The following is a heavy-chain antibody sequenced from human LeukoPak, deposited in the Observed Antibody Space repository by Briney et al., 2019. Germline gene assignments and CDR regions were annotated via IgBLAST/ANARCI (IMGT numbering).Heavy chain of an antibody. Sequence: ASVKVSCKASGYSFTSSGIIWVRQAPGQGLEWMGWINTYNGNTNYAQKVQGRVIMTTDTSTSTVYMELRSLRSDDTAVYYCARDYDMRFDPWGRGTLVTVSS. CDR1: GYSFTSSG. J-gene: IGHJ5*02. CDR2: INTYNGNT. V-gene: IGHV1-18*01. D-gene: IGHD3-16*01. CDR3: ARDYDMRFDP.